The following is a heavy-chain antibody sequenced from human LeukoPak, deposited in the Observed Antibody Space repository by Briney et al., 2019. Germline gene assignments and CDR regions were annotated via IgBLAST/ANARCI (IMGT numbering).Heavy chain of an antibody. V-gene: IGHV3-30*18. Sequence: PGGSLRLSCAASGFTFSTYGMHWVRQAPGKGLEWVTFVSSDGRTEYYADSVKGRFTISRDNSKNTVYLQMNSLRDEDTAVYYCAKDRKWLVKHFDYWGQGTLVTVSS. D-gene: IGHD6-19*01. CDR3: AKDRKWLVKHFDY. CDR1: GFTFSTYG. CDR2: VSSDGRTE. J-gene: IGHJ4*02.